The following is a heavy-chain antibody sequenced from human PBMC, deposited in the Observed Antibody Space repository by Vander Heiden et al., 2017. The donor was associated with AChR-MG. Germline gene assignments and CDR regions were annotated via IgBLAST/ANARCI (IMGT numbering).Heavy chain of an antibody. Sequence: QLQLQESGPGLVKPSETLSLTCTVSGGPISSSRYYWGWIRQPPGKGLEWIGSIYYSGSTYYNPSLKSRVTISVDTSKNQFSLKLSSVTAADTAVYYCARMAYDSSGYYFDYWGQGTLVTVSS. J-gene: IGHJ4*02. D-gene: IGHD3-22*01. CDR1: GGPISSSRYY. V-gene: IGHV4-39*01. CDR3: ARMAYDSSGYYFDY. CDR2: IYYSGST.